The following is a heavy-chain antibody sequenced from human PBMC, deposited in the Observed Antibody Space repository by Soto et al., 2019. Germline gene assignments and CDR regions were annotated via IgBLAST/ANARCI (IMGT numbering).Heavy chain of an antibody. CDR2: INPDSGGT. Sequence: ASVKVSCKASGYSFTDYYMHWVRQAPGQGLEWMGWINPDSGGTNYAQKFRGRVAMTRDTSISTAYMELSRLNSDDTAVYYCAREMDYYRTWRQGTLVTVSS. D-gene: IGHD1-26*01. CDR1: GYSFTDYY. V-gene: IGHV1-2*02. J-gene: IGHJ5*02. CDR3: AREMDYYRT.